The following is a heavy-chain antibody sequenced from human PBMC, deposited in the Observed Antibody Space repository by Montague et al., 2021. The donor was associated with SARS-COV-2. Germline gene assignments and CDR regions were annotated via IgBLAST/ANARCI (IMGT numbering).Heavy chain of an antibody. CDR2: IYYSGST. CDR1: GGSISSYY. V-gene: IGHV4-59*01. J-gene: IGHJ5*02. Sequence: SETLSLTCTVSGGSISSYYWSWIRQPPGKGLEWIGYIYYSGSTNYNPSLETRVTISVDPSKNQFSLKLSSVTAADTAVYYCVREDRWNWFDPWGQGTLVIVSS. CDR3: VREDRWNWFDP. D-gene: IGHD5-24*01.